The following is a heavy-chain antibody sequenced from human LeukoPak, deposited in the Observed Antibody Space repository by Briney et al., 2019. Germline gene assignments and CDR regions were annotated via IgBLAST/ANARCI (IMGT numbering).Heavy chain of an antibody. Sequence: GGSLRLSCTASGFSFGDYGMSWVRQAPGKGLEWVGFLRRNPYGGTTEYAASVKGRFTISRDESKSILYLQMNSLKTEDTAVYYCTRGPRGFSHGYSSYWGQGTLVIVSS. J-gene: IGHJ4*02. CDR1: GFSFGDYG. CDR3: TRGPRGFSHGYSSY. D-gene: IGHD5-12*01. CDR2: LRRNPYGGTT. V-gene: IGHV3-49*04.